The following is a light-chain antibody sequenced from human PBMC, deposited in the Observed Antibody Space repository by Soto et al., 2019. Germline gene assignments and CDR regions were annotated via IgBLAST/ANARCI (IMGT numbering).Light chain of an antibody. CDR2: EVS. CDR3: TSYTARTKWV. V-gene: IGLV2-14*01. Sequence: QSALTQPASVSGSPGQSITISCTGTTSDVGDNNFVSWYQQHPNKAPKLIIYEVSYRPSGVSDRFSGSKSGNTASLTISGLQADDEAEYYCTSYTARTKWVFGGGTKVTVL. J-gene: IGLJ3*02. CDR1: TSDVGDNNF.